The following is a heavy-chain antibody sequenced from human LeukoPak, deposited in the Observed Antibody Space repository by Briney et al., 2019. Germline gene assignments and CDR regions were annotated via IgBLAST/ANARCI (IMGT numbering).Heavy chain of an antibody. Sequence: PGGSLRLSCAASGFTFSSYEMNWVRQAPGKGLEWVSYISSSGSTIYYADSVKGRFTISRDNAKNSLYLQMNSLRAEDTAVYYCARGARGYYYGSGSYEGFAYWGQGTLVTVSS. V-gene: IGHV3-48*03. CDR1: GFTFSSYE. CDR3: ARGARGYYYGSGSYEGFAY. D-gene: IGHD3-10*01. J-gene: IGHJ4*02. CDR2: ISSSGSTI.